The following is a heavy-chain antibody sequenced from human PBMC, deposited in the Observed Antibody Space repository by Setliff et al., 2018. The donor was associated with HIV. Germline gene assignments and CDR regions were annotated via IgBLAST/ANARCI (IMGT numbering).Heavy chain of an antibody. Sequence: SETLSLTCSVSGVSISSYYWSWIRHSPGKGLEWIGIIFPGGATNYNPSLTSRVTISVDTSKNHLFLNVRSVTAADTAEYYCVNGGSVGQFDYWGQGTLVTVSS. D-gene: IGHD3-16*01. CDR3: VNGGSVGQFDY. V-gene: IGHV4-59*01. CDR1: GVSISSYY. CDR2: IFPGGAT. J-gene: IGHJ4*02.